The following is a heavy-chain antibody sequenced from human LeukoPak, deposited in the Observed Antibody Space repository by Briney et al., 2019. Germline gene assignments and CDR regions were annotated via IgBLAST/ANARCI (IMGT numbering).Heavy chain of an antibody. Sequence: SVKVSCKASGGTFSSYAISWVRQAPGQGLEWMGRIIPILGIANYAQKFQGRVTITADKSTSTAYMELSSLRSEDTAVYYCARGSGSGLNDYWGQGTLVTVSS. CDR3: ARGSGSGLNDY. D-gene: IGHD3-10*01. V-gene: IGHV1-69*04. J-gene: IGHJ4*02. CDR2: IIPILGIA. CDR1: GGTFSSYA.